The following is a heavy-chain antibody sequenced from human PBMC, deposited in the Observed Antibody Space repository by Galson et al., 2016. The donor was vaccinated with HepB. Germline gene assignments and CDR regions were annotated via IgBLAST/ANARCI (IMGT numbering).Heavy chain of an antibody. CDR1: GHSFSSYW. CDR2: ISPGDSDT. Sequence: QSGAEVKRPGESLKISCMGSGHSFSSYWIGWVRQMPEKGLEWMGIISPGDSDTRYSPSFQGQVTISVDKAINTAYMQWSSLKASDSGIYYCARRPPVTGRSGHYFDSWGQGTLVTVSS. J-gene: IGHJ4*02. CDR3: ARRPPVTGRSGHYFDS. D-gene: IGHD4-11*01. V-gene: IGHV5-51*01.